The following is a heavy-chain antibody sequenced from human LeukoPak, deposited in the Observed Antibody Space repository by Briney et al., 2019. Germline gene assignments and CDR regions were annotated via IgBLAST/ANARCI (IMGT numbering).Heavy chain of an antibody. CDR1: GASISTYY. D-gene: IGHD6-13*01. V-gene: IGHV4-59*01. J-gene: IGHJ5*02. CDR3: ARVAAAGRTLNFDP. Sequence: SETLSLTCTVYGASISTYYCSWIRQPPGKVLEWIGYIYYSGSTNYNPSLKTPFTISVDTSKNQSSLKLSSVTAADPAVYCCARVAAAGRTLNFDPWGQGTLVTVSS. CDR2: IYYSGST.